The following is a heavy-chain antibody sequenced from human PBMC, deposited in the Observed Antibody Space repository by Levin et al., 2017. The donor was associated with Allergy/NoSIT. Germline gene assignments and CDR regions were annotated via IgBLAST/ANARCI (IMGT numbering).Heavy chain of an antibody. Sequence: PSETLSLTCSVSGYSITSDHSWGWIRQSPGKGLEWIGSMYHTGSISYNPSLKSRVTNSRDTSKNQFFLSLSSVTATDTAVYYYVRERVGYFDIWGPGIMVTVST. J-gene: IGHJ3*02. CDR1: GYSITSDHS. D-gene: IGHD3-22*01. V-gene: IGHV4-38-2*02. CDR3: VRERVGYFDI. CDR2: MYHTGSI.